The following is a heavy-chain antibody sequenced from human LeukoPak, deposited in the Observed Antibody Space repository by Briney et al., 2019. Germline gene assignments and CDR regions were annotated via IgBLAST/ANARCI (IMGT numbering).Heavy chain of an antibody. V-gene: IGHV4-38-2*01. D-gene: IGHD6-13*01. Sequence: PSETLSLTCAVSGYSISSGYYWGWIRQPPGKGLEWIGSIYHSGSTYYNPSLKSRVTISVDTSKNQFSLKLSSVTGADTAVYYCARHRDGYQFDYWGQGTLVTVSS. CDR3: ARHRDGYQFDY. CDR2: IYHSGST. CDR1: GYSISSGYY. J-gene: IGHJ4*02.